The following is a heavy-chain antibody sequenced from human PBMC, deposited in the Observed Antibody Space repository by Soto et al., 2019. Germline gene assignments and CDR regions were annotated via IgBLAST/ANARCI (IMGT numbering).Heavy chain of an antibody. Sequence: PGESLKISCKGSGYKPSTWHNFTSYWIAWVRQMPGEGLEWMGIIYPGDSDTRYSPSFQGQVTISADKSINTVYLQWSSLKASDTAVYYCARDIAHFDFWSGYYPYYYYYGIDVWGQGTTVTVSS. J-gene: IGHJ6*02. D-gene: IGHD3-3*01. V-gene: IGHV5-51*01. CDR3: ARDIAHFDFWSGYYPYYYYYGIDV. CDR1: GYKPSTWHNFTSYW. CDR2: IYPGDSDT.